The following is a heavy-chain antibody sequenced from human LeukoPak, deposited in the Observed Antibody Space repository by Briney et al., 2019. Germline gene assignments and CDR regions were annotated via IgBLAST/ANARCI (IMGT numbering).Heavy chain of an antibody. CDR2: IKQDGSEK. CDR1: GFTFSSYW. CDR3: AREGIQLWFTSGENFDY. Sequence: RPGGSLRLSCAASGFTFSSYWVSWVRQAPGKGLEWVANIKQDGSEKYYVDSVKGRFTISRDNAKNSLYLQMNSLRAEDTAVYYCAREGIQLWFTSGENFDYWGQGTLVTVSS. J-gene: IGHJ4*02. V-gene: IGHV3-7*01. D-gene: IGHD5-18*01.